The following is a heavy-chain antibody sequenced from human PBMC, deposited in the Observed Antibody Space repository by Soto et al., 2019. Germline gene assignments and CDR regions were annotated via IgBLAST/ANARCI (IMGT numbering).Heavy chain of an antibody. CDR1: GGSISGHY. J-gene: IGHJ5*01. V-gene: IGHV4-59*08. D-gene: IGHD6-19*01. Sequence: SETLSLTSTVSGGSISGHYWSWLRKPPGKGLEWIGYVYNIGGTNYNPSPRSRFPMSMDTSQEQFSLKLSSVTASDTAVYYFARHVNLPLAGSGFDSCRRRSPVIV. CDR3: ARHVNLPLAGSGFDS. CDR2: VYNIGGT.